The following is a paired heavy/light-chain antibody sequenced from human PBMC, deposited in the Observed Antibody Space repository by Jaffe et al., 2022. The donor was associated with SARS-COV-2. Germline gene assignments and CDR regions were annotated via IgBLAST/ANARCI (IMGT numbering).Light chain of an antibody. V-gene: IGLV3-21*04. CDR2: YDI. CDR3: QVWDSSSDHVV. Sequence: SYMLTQPPSVSVAPGRTARLSCGGNNIGDKSVHWYQQRPGQAPVLVIYYDIDRPSGIPERFSGSNSGNTATLTIRRVEAGDEADYYCQVWDSSSDHVVFGGGTTLTVL. CDR1: NIGDKS. J-gene: IGLJ2*01.
Heavy chain of an antibody. J-gene: IGHJ4*02. CDR3: ATEAVPAAPYDSWSDTQETCLDY. D-gene: IGHD3-3*01. CDR2: IKSKTDGGTI. Sequence: EVQLVESGGGLVKPGGSLRLSCAASGSTISNTWMSWVRQAPGKGLEWVGRIKSKTDGGTIDYAAPVKGRFIISRDDSQNTLYLQLSSLKTEDTAVYYCATEAVPAAPYDSWSDTQETCLDYWGQGTPVTVSS. CDR1: GSTISNTW. V-gene: IGHV3-15*01.